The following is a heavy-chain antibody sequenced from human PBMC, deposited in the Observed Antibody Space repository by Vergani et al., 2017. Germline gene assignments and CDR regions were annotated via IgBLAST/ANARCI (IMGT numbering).Heavy chain of an antibody. CDR1: GGTFSSHT. V-gene: IGHV1-69*08. CDR3: ARDPDIVVVPAAPYYYYYYGMDV. D-gene: IGHD2-2*01. J-gene: IGHJ6*02. Sequence: QVQLVQSGAEVKKPGSSVKVSCKASGGTFSSHTISWVRQAPGQGLEWMGRIIPILGIANYAQKFQGRVTITADKSTSTAYMELRSLRSDDTAVYYCARDPDIVVVPAAPYYYYYYGMDVWGQGTTVTVSS. CDR2: IIPILGIA.